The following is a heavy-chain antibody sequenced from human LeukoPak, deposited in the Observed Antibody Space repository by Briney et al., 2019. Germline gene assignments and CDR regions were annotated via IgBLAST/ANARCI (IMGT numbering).Heavy chain of an antibody. V-gene: IGHV1-18*01. D-gene: IGHD3-22*01. CDR1: GYTFTSYG. CDR3: ARESYYYDSSGGAFDI. Sequence: GSVKVSCKASGYTFTSYGISWVRQAPGQGLEWMGWISAYNGSTNYAQKLQGRVTITTDTSTSTAYMELRSLRSDDTAVYYCARESYYYDSSGGAFDIWGQGTMVTVSS. CDR2: ISAYNGST. J-gene: IGHJ3*02.